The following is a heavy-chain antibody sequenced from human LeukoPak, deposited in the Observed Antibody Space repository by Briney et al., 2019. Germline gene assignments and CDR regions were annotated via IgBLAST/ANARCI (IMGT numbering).Heavy chain of an antibody. CDR2: IHHSGST. CDR1: GGSISSSNW. D-gene: IGHD5-18*01. CDR3: AREDYVDTAMVFDY. V-gene: IGHV4-4*02. Sequence: SETLSLTCGVSGGSISSSNWWSWVRQPPGKGLEWIGEIHHSGSTNYNPSLKSRVTMSVDKSKNQFSLRLSSVTAADTAVYYCAREDYVDTAMVFDYWGQGTLVTVSS. J-gene: IGHJ4*02.